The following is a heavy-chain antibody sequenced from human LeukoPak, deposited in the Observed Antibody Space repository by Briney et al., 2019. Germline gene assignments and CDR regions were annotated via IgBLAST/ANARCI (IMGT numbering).Heavy chain of an antibody. CDR1: GGSISSSSYY. CDR2: IYYSGST. J-gene: IGHJ4*02. V-gene: IGHV4-39*07. D-gene: IGHD1-14*01. CDR3: ARTDEPPSLSVDY. Sequence: SETLSLTCTVSGGSISSSSYYWSWIRQPPGKGLEWIGSIYYSGSTYYNPSLKSRVTISVDTSKNQFSLKLSSVTAADTAVYYCARTDEPPSLSVDYWGQGTLVTVSS.